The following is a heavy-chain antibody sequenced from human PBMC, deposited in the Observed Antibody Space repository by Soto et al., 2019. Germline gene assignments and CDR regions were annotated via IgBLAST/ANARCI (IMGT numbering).Heavy chain of an antibody. CDR2: IYYSGST. J-gene: IGHJ4*02. CDR1: GGSISSGGYY. V-gene: IGHV4-31*03. Sequence: SETLSLTCTVSGGSISSGGYYWSWIRQHPGKGLEWIGYIYYSGSTYYNPSLKSRVTISVDTSKNQFSLKLSSVTAADTAVYYCARHRLGFGAPLVSYFDYWGQGTLVTVSS. D-gene: IGHD3-10*01. CDR3: ARHRLGFGAPLVSYFDY.